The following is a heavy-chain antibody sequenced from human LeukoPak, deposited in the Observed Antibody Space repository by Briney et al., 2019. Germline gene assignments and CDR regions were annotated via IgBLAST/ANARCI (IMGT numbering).Heavy chain of an antibody. CDR2: IYYSGST. V-gene: IGHV4-59*01. CDR1: CGSISSFF. D-gene: IGHD4-17*01. J-gene: IGHJ2*01. Sequence: PSHTLSLTCTVSCGSISSFFWSCIRQPPGKGLEWIVYIYYSGSTSYNPSLKSRLTMSLDTSKNQFSPKLTSVTAADTAVYYCARDLGVTTAWYLDLWGPGTLVTVSS. CDR3: ARDLGVTTAWYLDL.